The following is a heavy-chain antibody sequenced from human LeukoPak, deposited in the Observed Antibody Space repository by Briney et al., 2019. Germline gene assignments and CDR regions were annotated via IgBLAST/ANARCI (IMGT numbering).Heavy chain of an antibody. CDR3: ASRGTYYGDSTAY. CDR1: GFTFSTYA. V-gene: IGHV3-64*01. D-gene: IGHD4-17*01. J-gene: IGHJ4*02. CDR2: ISNKGGST. Sequence: PGGSLRLSCAASGFTFSTYAMHWVRQAPGKGLEDVSAISNKGGSTYYANSVKGRFTISRDNSKNTLYLHMGTMRAQHMPVNYCASRGTYYGDSTAYWGQGTLVTVSS.